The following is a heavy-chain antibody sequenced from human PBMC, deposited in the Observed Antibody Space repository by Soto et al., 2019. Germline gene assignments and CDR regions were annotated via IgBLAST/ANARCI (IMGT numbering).Heavy chain of an antibody. V-gene: IGHV1-2*04. CDR2: INPKNGAT. D-gene: IGHD5-18*01. J-gene: IGHJ4*02. CDR1: GYSFTGYS. CDR3: ASERGYSYGRGLFDY. Sequence: GASVKVSCKAPGYSFTGYSMHWVRQAPGQGLEWMGWINPKNGATNYARKFQGWVTMIRDTSTSTAYMELSSLRSEDTAVYYCASERGYSYGRGLFDYWGQGTLVTVSS.